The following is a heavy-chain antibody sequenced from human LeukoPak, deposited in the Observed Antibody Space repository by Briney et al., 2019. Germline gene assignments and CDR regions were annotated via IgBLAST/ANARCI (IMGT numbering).Heavy chain of an antibody. CDR2: ISSSSSYI. J-gene: IGHJ4*02. CDR3: ARDGNRDGYNFYFDY. V-gene: IGHV3-21*01. Sequence: GGSLRLYCAASGFTFRSYSMNLVRQAPGKGLELVSSISSSSSYIYYADSVKGRFTISRDNAKNSLYLQMNSLRAEDTAVYYCARDGNRDGYNFYFDYWGQGTLVTVSS. CDR1: GFTFRSYS. D-gene: IGHD5-24*01.